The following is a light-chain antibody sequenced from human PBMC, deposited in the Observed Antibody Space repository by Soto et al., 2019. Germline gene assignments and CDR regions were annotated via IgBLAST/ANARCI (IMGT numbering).Light chain of an antibody. J-gene: IGLJ2*01. CDR2: DVS. CDR3: SSYTSSSGV. CDR1: SSDVGGYNY. V-gene: IGLV2-14*01. Sequence: QSALTQPASVSGSPGQSITISCTGTSSDVGGYNYVSWYQQHPGKAPKLMIYDVSNRPSVVSNRFSGSKSGNTASLTISGLQAEDEADYYCSSYTSSSGVFGGGTKVTVL.